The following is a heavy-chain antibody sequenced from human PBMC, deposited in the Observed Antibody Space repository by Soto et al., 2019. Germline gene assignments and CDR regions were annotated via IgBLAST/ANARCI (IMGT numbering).Heavy chain of an antibody. CDR1: GGFTSTNNW. Sequence: QLQLQESGPGLVRPSGTLSLTCAVSGGFTSTNNWWSWVRQPPGKGAEWIGDAYHSGSTEYNPSLKTRVRISVDKSKNQISLKLTSATAADTAVYYCARSPPSSYYGGSGTFDYWGQGTLVTVSS. CDR2: AYHSGST. CDR3: ARSPPSSYYGGSGTFDY. V-gene: IGHV4-4*02. D-gene: IGHD3-10*01. J-gene: IGHJ4*02.